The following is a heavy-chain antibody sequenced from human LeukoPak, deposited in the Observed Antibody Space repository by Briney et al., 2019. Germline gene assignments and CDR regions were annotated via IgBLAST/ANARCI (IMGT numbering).Heavy chain of an antibody. J-gene: IGHJ5*02. V-gene: IGHV3-23*01. CDR1: GFTFSSYA. CDR3: ATKMTTVTTHSQNWFDP. D-gene: IGHD4-11*01. CDR2: ISGSGGST. Sequence: PGGSLRLSCAASGFTFSSYAMSWVRQAPGKGLEWVSAISGSGGSTYYADSVKGRFTISRDNSKNTLYLQMNSLRAEDTAVYYCATKMTTVTTHSQNWFDPWGQGTLVTVSS.